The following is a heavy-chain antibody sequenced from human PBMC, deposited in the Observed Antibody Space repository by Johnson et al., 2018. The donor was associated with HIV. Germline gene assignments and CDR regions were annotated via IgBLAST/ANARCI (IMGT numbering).Heavy chain of an antibody. Sequence: QVQLVESGGGLVQPGGSLRLSCAASGFTFSSYGMHWVRQAPGKGLEWVAFIRYDGSNKYYADSVKGRFTISRDNSKNTLYLQMNSLRAEDTAVYYCASKTQVVEDAFDIWGQGTMVTVSS. D-gene: IGHD2-2*01. J-gene: IGHJ3*02. CDR3: ASKTQVVEDAFDI. V-gene: IGHV3-30*02. CDR2: IRYDGSNK. CDR1: GFTFSSYG.